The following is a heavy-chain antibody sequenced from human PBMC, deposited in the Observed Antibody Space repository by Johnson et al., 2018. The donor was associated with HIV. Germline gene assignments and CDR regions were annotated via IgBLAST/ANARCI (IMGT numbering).Heavy chain of an antibody. CDR2: MYSGGST. D-gene: IGHD3-16*01. V-gene: IGHV3-66*02. CDR1: GFTVSGNY. Sequence: VQLVESGGGLVQPGGSLRLSCVASGFTVSGNYMSLVRQAPGKGLEWVSVMYSGGSTYYADSVKGRFTISRDNSKNTLYLQMNSLGAEDTAVYYCAKRGGVGDVAFDIWGQGTMVTVSS. CDR3: AKRGGVGDVAFDI. J-gene: IGHJ3*02.